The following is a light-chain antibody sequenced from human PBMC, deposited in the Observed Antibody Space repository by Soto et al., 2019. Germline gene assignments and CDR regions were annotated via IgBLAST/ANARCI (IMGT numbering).Light chain of an antibody. Sequence: EIVMTQSPATLSVSPGERATLSCRASQSVSSNLAWYQQKPGQAPRPLIYGASTRATGIPAKFSGSASGTEFTLTISSLQPEDFAIYYCQQYNNWPFTFGQGTKLEIK. V-gene: IGKV3-15*01. CDR1: QSVSSN. CDR3: QQYNNWPFT. J-gene: IGKJ2*01. CDR2: GAS.